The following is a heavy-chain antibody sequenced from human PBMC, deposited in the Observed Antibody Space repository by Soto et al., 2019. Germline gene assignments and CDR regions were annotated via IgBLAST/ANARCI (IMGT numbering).Heavy chain of an antibody. CDR3: TKDQCSPWYDIDY. Sequence: EVQLLESGGGLVQPGGSLRLSCAASGFTFSNYAVTWVRQAPGKGLEWVSTISGSGGSTYYADSVKGRFTISRDTSKNTLYLQMNSLRAEDTAVYYGTKDQCSPWYDIDYWGQGTLVTVSS. V-gene: IGHV3-23*01. CDR1: GFTFSNYA. CDR2: ISGSGGST. D-gene: IGHD1-1*01. J-gene: IGHJ4*02.